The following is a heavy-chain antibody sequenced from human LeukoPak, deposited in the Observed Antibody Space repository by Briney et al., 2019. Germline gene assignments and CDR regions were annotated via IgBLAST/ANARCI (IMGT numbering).Heavy chain of an antibody. J-gene: IGHJ4*02. CDR2: IYYSGTT. CDR3: ARRGIAAAGYDY. CDR1: GGAVSSYY. D-gene: IGHD6-13*01. Sequence: TSETLSLTCTVSGGAVSSYYWSWIRQPPGKGLEWIGYIYYSGTTNYNPSLKSRVTILVDTSKNQFSLNLSSVTAADTAVYYCARRGIAAAGYDYGGQGTLVTVSS. V-gene: IGHV4-59*08.